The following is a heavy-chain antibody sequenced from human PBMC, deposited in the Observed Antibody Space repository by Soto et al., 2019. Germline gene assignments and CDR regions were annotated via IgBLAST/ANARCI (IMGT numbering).Heavy chain of an antibody. J-gene: IGHJ6*03. Sequence: PGGSLRLSCAASGFTFSNYEMHWVRQAPGKGLEYVSGISNNGAHTDYAKSVKGRFTISRDNSENTLYLQMGSLRSEDTAVYYCATGGELEPSSYYYYYMDVWGKGTTVTVSS. CDR2: ISNNGAHT. V-gene: IGHV3-64*01. D-gene: IGHD1-1*01. CDR3: ATGGELEPSSYYYYYMDV. CDR1: GFTFSNYE.